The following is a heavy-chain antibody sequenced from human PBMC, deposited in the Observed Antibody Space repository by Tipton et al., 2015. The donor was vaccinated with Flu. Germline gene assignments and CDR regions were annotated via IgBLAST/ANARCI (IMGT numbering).Heavy chain of an antibody. CDR1: GDSIGSDHY. V-gene: IGHV4-38-2*01. Sequence: LRLSCSVSGDSIGSDHYWGWIRQPPGRGLEWIGNVHRTESNYYNPSLRSRVTISVDRSKNQFSLRLTSVTAADTAVYFCARRDYSSYVSDPKSWFDPWGRGILVTASS. D-gene: IGHD4-11*01. CDR3: ARRDYSSYVSDPKSWFDP. CDR2: VHRTESN. J-gene: IGHJ5*02.